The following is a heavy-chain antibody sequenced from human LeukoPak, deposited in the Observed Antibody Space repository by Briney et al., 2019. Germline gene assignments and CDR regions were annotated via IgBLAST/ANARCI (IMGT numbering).Heavy chain of an antibody. V-gene: IGHV4-34*01. CDR2: INHSGST. CDR3: ARASGDYVRWFDP. D-gene: IGHD4-17*01. CDR1: GGSFSGYY. Sequence: SETLSLTCAVYGGSFSGYYWSWIRQPPGKGLEWIGEINHSGSTNYNPSLKSRVAISVDTSKNQFSLKLSSVTAADTAVYYCARASGDYVRWFDPWGQGTLVTVSS. J-gene: IGHJ5*02.